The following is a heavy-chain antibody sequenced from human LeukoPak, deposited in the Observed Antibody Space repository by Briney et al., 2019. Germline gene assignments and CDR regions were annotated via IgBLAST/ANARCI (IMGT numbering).Heavy chain of an antibody. D-gene: IGHD3-22*01. CDR2: ISGSGGST. Sequence: PGGSLRLSCAASGFTFSNYAMSWVRQAPGKGLEWVSAISGSGGSTYYADSVKGRFTISRDNSKNTLYLQMNSLRAEDTAVYYCARVTASYDYYDSSGYSYWGQGTLVTVSS. CDR1: GFTFSNYA. V-gene: IGHV3-23*01. J-gene: IGHJ4*02. CDR3: ARVTASYDYYDSSGYSY.